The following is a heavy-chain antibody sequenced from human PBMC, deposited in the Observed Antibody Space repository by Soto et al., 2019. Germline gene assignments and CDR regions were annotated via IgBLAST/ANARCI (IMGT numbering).Heavy chain of an antibody. J-gene: IGHJ5*02. CDR1: GGSISSSNW. V-gene: IGHV4-4*02. D-gene: IGHD2-15*01. CDR3: ARDWGGGYCSGGSCYWSWFDP. CDR2: IYHSGST. Sequence: QVQLQESGPGLVKPSGTLSLTCAVSGGSISSSNWWSWVRQPPGKGLEWIGEIYHSGSTNYNPSLKSRVTISVDNSKNQFSLKLSSVTAADTAVYYWARDWGGGYCSGGSCYWSWFDPWGQGTLVTVSS.